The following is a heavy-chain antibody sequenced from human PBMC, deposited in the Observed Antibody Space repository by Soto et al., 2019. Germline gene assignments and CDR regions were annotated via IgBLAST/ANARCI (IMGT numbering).Heavy chain of an antibody. D-gene: IGHD6-19*01. CDR2: IYYSGST. Sequence: SETLSLTCTVSGGSISSYYWSWIRQPPGKGLEWIGYIYYSGSTNYNPSLKSRVTISVDTSKNQFSLKLSSVTAADTAVYYCARAPYSSGWSEYYFDYWGQGTLVTVSS. J-gene: IGHJ4*02. CDR3: ARAPYSSGWSEYYFDY. V-gene: IGHV4-59*08. CDR1: GGSISSYY.